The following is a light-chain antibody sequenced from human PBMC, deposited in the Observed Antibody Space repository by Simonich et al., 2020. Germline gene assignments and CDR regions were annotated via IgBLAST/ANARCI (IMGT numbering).Light chain of an antibody. V-gene: IGKV2-30*02. CDR2: KVS. J-gene: IGKJ4*01. Sequence: DVVMTQSPLSLPVTLGQPASISGRFCQSLVHSDGNTTLNWFQQRPGQSPRRLISKVSNRDSGVPDRFSGIGSGTDFTLKISRVEAEDVGVYYCMQGTHWPPTFGGGTKVEIK. CDR1: QSLVHSDGNTT. CDR3: MQGTHWPPT.